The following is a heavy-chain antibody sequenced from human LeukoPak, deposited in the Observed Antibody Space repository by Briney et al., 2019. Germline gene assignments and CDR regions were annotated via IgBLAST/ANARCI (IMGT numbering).Heavy chain of an antibody. CDR1: GYSFTSYW. V-gene: IGHV5-51*01. Sequence: HGESLKISCKGSGYSFTSYWIGWVRQMPGKGLEWMGIICPGDSDTRYSPSFQGQVTISADKSISTAYLQWSSLKASDTAMYYCARGVPAAIRYYYYGMDVWGQGTTVTVSS. J-gene: IGHJ6*02. D-gene: IGHD2-2*02. CDR2: ICPGDSDT. CDR3: ARGVPAAIRYYYYGMDV.